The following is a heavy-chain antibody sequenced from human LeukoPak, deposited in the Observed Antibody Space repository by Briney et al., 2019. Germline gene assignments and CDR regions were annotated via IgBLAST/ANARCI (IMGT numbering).Heavy chain of an antibody. CDR3: AKDSVYYDNSSYPY. CDR2: ISGSGGST. V-gene: IGHV3-23*01. J-gene: IGHJ4*02. D-gene: IGHD3-22*01. Sequence: GGSLRLSCAASGFTFSSYAMSWVRQAPGKGLEWVSAISGSGGSTYYADPVKGRFTISRDNSKNTLCLQMNSLRAEDTAVYYCAKDSVYYDNSSYPYWGQGTLVTVSS. CDR1: GFTFSSYA.